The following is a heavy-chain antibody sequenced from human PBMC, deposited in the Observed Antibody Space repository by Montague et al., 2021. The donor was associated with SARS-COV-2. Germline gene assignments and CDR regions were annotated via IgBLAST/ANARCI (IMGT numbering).Heavy chain of an antibody. CDR1: GFNFRSYN. CDR3: ARGFFAGITSALDV. D-gene: IGHD6-13*01. CDR2: ISSDGSEQ. J-gene: IGHJ6*01. V-gene: IGHV3-30*04. Sequence: SLRLSCAASGFNFRSYNMHWVRQAPGKGLDWVAVISSDGSEQYYADSLRGRFTISRDNPGNTVFLQVHSLRPDDTAVYYCARGFFAGITSALDVWGQGTAVTVSS.